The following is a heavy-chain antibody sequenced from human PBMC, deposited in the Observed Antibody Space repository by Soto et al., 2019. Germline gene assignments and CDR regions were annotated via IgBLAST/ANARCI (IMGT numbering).Heavy chain of an antibody. CDR2: IIPLFGRS. Sequence: QVQLMQSGAEVRKPGSSVKVSCRASGGSFSSHAISWVRKAPGQGLAWMGGIIPLFGRSNYAQRFQGRVTMAADTITGTVYMELNSLRSADSAVYYCARSDYGSGRDSWYFDLLCRGTLVTGSS. V-gene: IGHV1-69*06. CDR1: GGSFSSHA. D-gene: IGHD3-16*01. J-gene: IGHJ2*01. CDR3: ARSDYGSGRDSWYFDL.